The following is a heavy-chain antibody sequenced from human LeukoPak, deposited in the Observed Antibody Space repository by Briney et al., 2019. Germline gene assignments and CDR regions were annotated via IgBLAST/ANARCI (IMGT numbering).Heavy chain of an antibody. J-gene: IGHJ4*02. Sequence: SETLSLTCTVSGGSIGSGSYYWSWIRQPAGKGLEWIGRIYTSGSTNYNPSLESPVTISVDTSKNQFSLKLSSVTASDPAVYYSAGLLGYCSGTSCYRGFHYWGQGTLVTVSS. V-gene: IGHV4-61*02. CDR1: GGSIGSGSYY. CDR3: AGLLGYCSGTSCYRGFHY. CDR2: IYTSGST. D-gene: IGHD2-2*02.